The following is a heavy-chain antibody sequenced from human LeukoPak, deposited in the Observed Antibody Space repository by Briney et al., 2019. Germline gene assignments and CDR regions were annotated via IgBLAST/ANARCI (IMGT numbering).Heavy chain of an antibody. J-gene: IGHJ4*02. V-gene: IGHV4-39*01. CDR1: GGSISNYY. Sequence: NPSETLSLTCTVSGGSISNYYWGWIRQAPGKGLEWIGSIYYSGNTYYNPSLKSRVTISVDTSKNQFSLKLSSVTAADTAVYYCARAGTAPRGHFDYWGQGTLVTVSS. CDR2: IYYSGNT. CDR3: ARAGTAPRGHFDY. D-gene: IGHD1-1*01.